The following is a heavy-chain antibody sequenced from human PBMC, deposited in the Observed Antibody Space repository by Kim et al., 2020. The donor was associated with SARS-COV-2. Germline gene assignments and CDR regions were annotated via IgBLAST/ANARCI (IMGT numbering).Heavy chain of an antibody. CDR3: AKNNWNDGVDY. D-gene: IGHD1-20*01. CDR2: T. J-gene: IGHJ4*02. V-gene: IGHV4-4*02. Sequence: TNYNPSLKSRVTISVDKSKNQFSLKLSSVTAADTAVYYCAKNNWNDGVDYWGQGTLVTVSS.